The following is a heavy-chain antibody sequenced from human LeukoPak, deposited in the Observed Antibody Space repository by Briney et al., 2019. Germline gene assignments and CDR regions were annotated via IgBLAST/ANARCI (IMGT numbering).Heavy chain of an antibody. CDR3: AGWSGYGDYVFYYFDY. CDR2: INPNSGGT. CDR1: GYTFTGYY. V-gene: IGHV1-2*02. Sequence: ASVKVSCKASGYTFTGYYMHWVRQAPGQGLEWMGWINPNSGGTNYAQKFQGRVTMTRDTSISTAYMELSRLRSDDTAVYYCAGWSGYGDYVFYYFDYWGQGTLVTVSS. J-gene: IGHJ4*02. D-gene: IGHD4-17*01.